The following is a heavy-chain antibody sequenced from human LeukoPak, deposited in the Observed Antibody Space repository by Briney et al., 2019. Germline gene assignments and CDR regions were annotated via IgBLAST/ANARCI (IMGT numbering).Heavy chain of an antibody. CDR2: INPNSGGT. Sequence: ASVKVSCKASGYTFNVYYMHWVRQAPGQGLEWMGWINPNSGGTNYAQKFQGRVTMTRDTSINTAYMELSSLRSDDTAVFYCARGRVGDYPRFVDSWGQGTLVTVSS. V-gene: IGHV1-2*02. J-gene: IGHJ4*02. D-gene: IGHD4-17*01. CDR1: GYTFNVYY. CDR3: ARGRVGDYPRFVDS.